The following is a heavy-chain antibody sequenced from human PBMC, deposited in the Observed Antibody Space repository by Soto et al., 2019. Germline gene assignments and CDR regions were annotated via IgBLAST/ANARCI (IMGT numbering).Heavy chain of an antibody. J-gene: IGHJ4*02. Sequence: QVQLVQSGAEVKKPGASVKVSCKASGYTFTSYGISWVRQAPGQGLEWMGWISANNGNTNYAQKLQGRVTMTTDTATGTAYMKLRSLRSDDTAVYYCARDRRSYALDYWGPGTLVSVSS. CDR2: ISANNGNT. CDR3: ARDRRSYALDY. D-gene: IGHD1-26*01. V-gene: IGHV1-18*01. CDR1: GYTFTSYG.